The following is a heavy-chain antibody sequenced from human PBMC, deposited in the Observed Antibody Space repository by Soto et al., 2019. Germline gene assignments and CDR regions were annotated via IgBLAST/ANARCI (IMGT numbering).Heavy chain of an antibody. Sequence: QVILAQSGAEVKKPGSSVKVSCKVSGGSFSSFSINWVRQAPGQRFDWMGGIIPILGTANFTQKFQDRVTLTAEESTATDYMTLSSLTSEDTAFYYCTSFDSNGYYPQNHYWGPGTQVNVSS. V-gene: IGHV1-69*01. J-gene: IGHJ4*02. CDR2: IIPILGTA. D-gene: IGHD3-22*01. CDR3: TSFDSNGYYPQNHY. CDR1: GGSFSSFS.